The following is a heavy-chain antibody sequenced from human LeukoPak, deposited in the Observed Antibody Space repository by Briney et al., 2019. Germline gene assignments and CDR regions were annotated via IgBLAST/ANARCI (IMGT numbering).Heavy chain of an antibody. Sequence: GGSLRLSCAASGFTFSSYSMNWVRQAPGKGLEWVSYISSSSSTIYYADSVKGRFTISRDNAKNSLYLQMNSLRAEDTAVYYCARVPLEDTAMDFSSTWFFDYWGQGTLVTVSS. D-gene: IGHD5-18*01. CDR3: ARVPLEDTAMDFSSTWFFDY. CDR2: ISSSSSTI. CDR1: GFTFSSYS. J-gene: IGHJ4*02. V-gene: IGHV3-48*04.